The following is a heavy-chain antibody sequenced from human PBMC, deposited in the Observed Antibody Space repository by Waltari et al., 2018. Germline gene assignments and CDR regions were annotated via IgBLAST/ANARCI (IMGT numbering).Heavy chain of an antibody. D-gene: IGHD3-10*01. CDR1: GFTFSSSG. CDR3: AKLINSGDAFDI. V-gene: IGHV3-30*18. CDR2: IWYDGSNK. J-gene: IGHJ3*02. Sequence: QVQLVESGGGVVQPGRSLRLSCAASGFTFSSSGMHWVPQAPGKGLEGVAVIWYDGSNKYYADSVKGRFTISRDNSKNTLYLQMNSLRAEDTAMYYCAKLINSGDAFDIWGQGTMVTVSS.